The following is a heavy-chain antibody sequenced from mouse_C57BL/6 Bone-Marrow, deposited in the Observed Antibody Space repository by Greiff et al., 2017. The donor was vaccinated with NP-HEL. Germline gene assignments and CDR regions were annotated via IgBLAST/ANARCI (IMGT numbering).Heavy chain of an antibody. D-gene: IGHD1-1*01. Sequence: QVQLPQPGAELVKPGASVKMSCKASGYTFTSYWITWVKQRPGQGLEWIGDIYPGSGSPNYNEKLKSKATLTVDTSASTAYMQLSSLTSEDSAVYYCARGGFYYGSRHYFDYWGQGTTLTVSS. CDR3: ARGGFYYGSRHYFDY. CDR2: IYPGSGSP. J-gene: IGHJ2*01. CDR1: GYTFTSYW. V-gene: IGHV1-55*01.